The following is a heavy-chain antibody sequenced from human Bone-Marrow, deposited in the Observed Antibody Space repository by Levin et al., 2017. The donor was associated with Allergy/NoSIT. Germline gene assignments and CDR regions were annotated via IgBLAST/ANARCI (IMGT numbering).Heavy chain of an antibody. CDR1: GYTLTEVS. J-gene: IGHJ4*02. V-gene: IGHV1-24*01. CDR2: FEPEDGVG. D-gene: IGHD4-17*01. CDR3: TTERVDDGDPRFAY. Sequence: KAGESLKISCKVSGYTLTEVSIHWVRQAPGKGLEWMGGFEPEDGVGIYTQRFQDRLTVTEDTSTETAYMELSSLRSEDTAMYYCTTERVDDGDPRFAYWGQGTLVTVSS.